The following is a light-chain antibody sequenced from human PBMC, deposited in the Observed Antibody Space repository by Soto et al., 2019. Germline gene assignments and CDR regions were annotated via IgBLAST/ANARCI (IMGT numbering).Light chain of an antibody. J-gene: IGKJ3*01. V-gene: IGKV3-11*01. Sequence: EIVLTQSPAILSLSPGERATLSCRASQSVGTYLDWYQHKLGQAPRLLIYDASNRATGIPARFSGSGSGTDFTLTISSLEPEDFAVYYCQQRSNWPPLFTFGPGTKVDIK. CDR1: QSVGTY. CDR2: DAS. CDR3: QQRSNWPPLFT.